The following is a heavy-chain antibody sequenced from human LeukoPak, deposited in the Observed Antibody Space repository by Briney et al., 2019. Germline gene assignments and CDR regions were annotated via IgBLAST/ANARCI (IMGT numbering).Heavy chain of an antibody. V-gene: IGHV4-59*11. J-gene: IGHJ6*02. Sequence: SETPSLTCTVSGGSISSHYWSWIRQPPGKGLEWIGYIYYSGSTNYNPSLKSRVTISVDTSKNQFSLKLSSVTAADTAVYYCARGPMIVVPANYYYYYGMDVWGQGTTVTVSS. CDR1: GGSISSHY. D-gene: IGHD2-2*01. CDR3: ARGPMIVVPANYYYYYGMDV. CDR2: IYYSGST.